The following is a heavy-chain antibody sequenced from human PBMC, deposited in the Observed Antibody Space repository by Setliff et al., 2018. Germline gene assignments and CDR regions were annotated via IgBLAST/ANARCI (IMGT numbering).Heavy chain of an antibody. V-gene: IGHV4-59*08. CDR1: GGSISSYY. CDR3: ARRDSTSYYGYSFDF. D-gene: IGHD3-22*01. Sequence: SETLSLTCTVSGGSISSYYWSWIRQPPGKGLEWIGYIYYSGSTNYNPSLKSRVTISVDTSKNQFSLKLSSVSAADTAVYYCARRDSTSYYGYSFDFWGRGTLVTVSS. J-gene: IGHJ4*02. CDR2: IYYSGST.